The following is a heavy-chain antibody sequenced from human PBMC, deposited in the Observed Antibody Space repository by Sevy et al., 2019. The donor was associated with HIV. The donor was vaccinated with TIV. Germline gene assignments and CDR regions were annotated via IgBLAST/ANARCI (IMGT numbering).Heavy chain of an antibody. CDR2: IKTDGSSR. CDR1: GFTFSNYW. CDR3: EREGDTVLVPTAVDAFDF. Sequence: GGSLRLSCAASGFTFSNYWMHWVRQAPGKGLVWVSRIKTDGSSRDSADSVKGRFFISRDNAKNMLYLQMNSLRAEDAAVYYCEREGDTVLVPTAVDAFDFWGQGTMVTVSS. D-gene: IGHD2-2*01. J-gene: IGHJ3*01. V-gene: IGHV3-74*01.